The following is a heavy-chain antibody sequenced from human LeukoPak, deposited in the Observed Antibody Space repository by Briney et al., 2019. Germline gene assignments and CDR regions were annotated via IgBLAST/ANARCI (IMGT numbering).Heavy chain of an antibody. D-gene: IGHD2-15*01. CDR3: ARVNIVVVVAATLPVDY. CDR1: GFTFSDYY. CDR2: ISYDGSNK. Sequence: GGSLRLSCAASGFTFSDYYMSWIRQAPGKGLEWVAVISYDGSNKYYADSVKGRFTISRDNSKNTLYLQMNSLRAEDTAVYYCARVNIVVVVAATLPVDYWGQGTLVTVSS. J-gene: IGHJ4*02. V-gene: IGHV3-30-3*01.